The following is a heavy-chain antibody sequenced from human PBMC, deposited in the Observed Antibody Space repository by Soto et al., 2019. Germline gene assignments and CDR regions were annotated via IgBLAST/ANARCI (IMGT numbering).Heavy chain of an antibody. CDR2: IYYSGST. V-gene: IGHV4-61*08. D-gene: IGHD6-6*01. CDR3: ARGEYSSSYFDY. Sequence: SQTLSLTCTVSGASIIRDGYYWTWIRQHPGKGLEWLGYIYYSGSTNYNPSLKSRVTISVDTSKNQFSLKLSSLTAADTAVYYCARGEYSSSYFDYWGQGTLVTVSS. J-gene: IGHJ4*02. CDR1: GASIIRDGYY.